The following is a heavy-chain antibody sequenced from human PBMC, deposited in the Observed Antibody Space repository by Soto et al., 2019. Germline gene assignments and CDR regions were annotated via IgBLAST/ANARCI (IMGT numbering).Heavy chain of an antibody. Sequence: GGSLRLSCAASGFTFSTYWMHWVRQAPGKGLVWVSHINIDGSSTSYADSVKGRFTISRDNAKNTLYLQMNSLRAEDTAVYYCAKSLFYGDYNWFDPWGQGTLVTVSS. D-gene: IGHD4-17*01. J-gene: IGHJ5*02. V-gene: IGHV3-74*01. CDR1: GFTFSTYW. CDR3: AKSLFYGDYNWFDP. CDR2: INIDGSST.